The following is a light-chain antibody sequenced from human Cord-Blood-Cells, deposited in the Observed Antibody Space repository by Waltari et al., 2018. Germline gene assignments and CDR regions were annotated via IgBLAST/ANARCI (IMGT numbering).Light chain of an antibody. CDR3: CSYAGSYTWV. Sequence: QSALTQPRSVSGSPGQSVTISCTGTSSDVGGYNYFSWYQQHPGKAPKLIIYYVSKLPSGFPDRFSGSKSGNTASLTISGLQAEDEADYYCCSYAGSYTWVFGGGTKLTVL. CDR1: SSDVGGYNY. J-gene: IGLJ3*02. CDR2: YVS. V-gene: IGLV2-11*01.